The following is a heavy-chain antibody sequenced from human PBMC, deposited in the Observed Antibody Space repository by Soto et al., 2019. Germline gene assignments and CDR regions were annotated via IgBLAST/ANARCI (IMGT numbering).Heavy chain of an antibody. CDR2: IYYSGST. CDR1: GGSISSYY. V-gene: IGHV4-59*01. CDR3: ARVPTLNWFDP. Sequence: SETLSLTCTVSGGSISSYYWSWIRQPPGKGLEWIGYIYYSGSTNYNPSLKSRVTISVDTSKNQFSLKLSSVTAADTAVYYCARVPTLNWFDPWGQGTLVTVSS. J-gene: IGHJ5*02.